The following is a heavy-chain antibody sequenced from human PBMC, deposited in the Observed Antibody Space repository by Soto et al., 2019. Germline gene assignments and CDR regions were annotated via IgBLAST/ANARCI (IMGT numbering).Heavy chain of an antibody. CDR3: ARRARTAGGDWFDP. CDR2: IYYSGST. J-gene: IGHJ5*02. V-gene: IGHV4-59*08. D-gene: IGHD6-6*01. CDR1: GGSISSYY. Sequence: QVQLQESGPGLVKPSETLSLTCTVSGGSISSYYWSWIRQPPGKGLEWIGYIYYSGSTNYNPSLKSRVTISVDTSKNQFSLKLSSVTAADTAVYYCARRARTAGGDWFDPWGQGTLVTVSS.